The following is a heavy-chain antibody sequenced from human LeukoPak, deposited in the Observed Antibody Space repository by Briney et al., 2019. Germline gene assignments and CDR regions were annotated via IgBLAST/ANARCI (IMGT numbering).Heavy chain of an antibody. D-gene: IGHD3-22*01. CDR1: GFTFSSYA. CDR2: ISGSGGST. J-gene: IGHJ4*02. Sequence: PGGSLRLSCAASGFTFSSYAMSWVRQAPGKGLEWVSAISGSGGSTYYADSVKGRFTISRDNSKNTLYLQMNSLRAEDTAVYYCAKDRTLYYYDSSGEIDYWGQGTLVTVSS. CDR3: AKDRTLYYYDSSGEIDY. V-gene: IGHV3-23*01.